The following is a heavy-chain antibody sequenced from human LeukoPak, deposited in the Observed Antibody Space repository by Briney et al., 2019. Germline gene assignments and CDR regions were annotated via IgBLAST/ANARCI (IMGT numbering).Heavy chain of an antibody. V-gene: IGHV3-74*01. J-gene: IGHJ4*02. Sequence: GGSLRLSCAASGNYWMHWVRQAPGKGLVWVSRINSDGSSTSYADSVKGRFTISRDNAKNTLYLQMNSLRAEDTAVYYCAGLAAAGLDYWGQGTLVTVSS. CDR3: AGLAAAGLDY. CDR2: INSDGSST. D-gene: IGHD6-13*01. CDR1: GNYW.